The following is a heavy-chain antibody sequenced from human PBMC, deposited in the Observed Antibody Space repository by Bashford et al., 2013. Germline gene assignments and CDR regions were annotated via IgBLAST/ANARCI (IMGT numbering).Heavy chain of an antibody. J-gene: IGHJ4*02. Sequence: WVRTGPWTRDVEWMGGIIPIFGTANYAQKFQGRVTITADESTSTAYMELNSLRAEDTAVYYCASIPAAIAYYWGQGTLVTVSS. D-gene: IGHD2-2*01. CDR3: ASIPAAIAYY. CDR2: IIPIFGTA. V-gene: IGHV1-69*01.